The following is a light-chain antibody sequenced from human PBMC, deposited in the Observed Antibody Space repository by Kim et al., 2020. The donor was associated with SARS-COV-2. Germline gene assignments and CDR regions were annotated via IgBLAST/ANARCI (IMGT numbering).Light chain of an antibody. V-gene: IGLV3-9*01. J-gene: IGLJ2*01. CDR3: QVWDSSTVV. Sequence: SVAVRQTAMITWRGNDNGIKHVHWYQQKPGQAPVLVIYRDSNRPSGIPARFSGSNSGNTATLTISRAQAGDEADYYCQVWDSSTVVFGGGTQLTVL. CDR1: DNGIKH. CDR2: RDS.